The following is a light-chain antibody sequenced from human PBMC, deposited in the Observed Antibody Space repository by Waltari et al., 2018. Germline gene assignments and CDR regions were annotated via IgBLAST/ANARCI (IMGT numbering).Light chain of an antibody. J-gene: IGLJ3*02. Sequence: QSVLTQPASVSGSSGQSLTISCTGTSSDVGAYNYVSWYQQHPGKAPKIVIYDVRKRPSGVSERFSGSKSGNTASLTISGLQAEDEADYYCSSYTSGNTWVFGGGTKLTVL. CDR1: SSDVGAYNY. CDR3: SSYTSGNTWV. V-gene: IGLV2-14*03. CDR2: DVR.